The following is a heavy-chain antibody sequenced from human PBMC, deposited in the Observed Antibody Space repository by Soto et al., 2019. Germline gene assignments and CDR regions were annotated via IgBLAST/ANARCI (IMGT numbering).Heavy chain of an antibody. J-gene: IGHJ5*02. Sequence: QVQLQESGPGLVKPSETLSLTCTVSGGYISSYYWSWIRQPPGKGLVWIGYIYYSGSTNYNPALNSLVTISVDTSKNQFSLKLSSVTAADTAVYYCARVPGYSSSLYLGGSTPWFDPWGQGTLVTVSS. V-gene: IGHV4-59*01. CDR2: IYYSGST. CDR1: GGYISSYY. D-gene: IGHD6-13*01. CDR3: ARVPGYSSSLYLGGSTPWFDP.